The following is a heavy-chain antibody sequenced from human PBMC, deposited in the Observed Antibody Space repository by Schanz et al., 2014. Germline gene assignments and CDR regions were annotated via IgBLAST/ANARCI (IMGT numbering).Heavy chain of an antibody. CDR1: GIDFSSYS. Sequence: EVQLVESGGGLVEPGGSLRLSCAASGIDFSSYSMNWVRQAPGKGLEWVSTISTSSGYIYYANSVNGRFTISRDNGQNSLYLQMNSLRVEDTAVYYCARDPNSVNEIDYWGQGTLVTVSS. V-gene: IGHV3-21*04. CDR2: ISTSSGYI. D-gene: IGHD5-12*01. CDR3: ARDPNSVNEIDY. J-gene: IGHJ4*02.